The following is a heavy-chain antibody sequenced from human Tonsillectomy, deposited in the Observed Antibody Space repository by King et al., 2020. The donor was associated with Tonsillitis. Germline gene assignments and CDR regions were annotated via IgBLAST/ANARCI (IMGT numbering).Heavy chain of an antibody. J-gene: IGHJ4*02. CDR3: ARDLYGGFGDFGY. V-gene: IGHV4-59*01. D-gene: IGHD3-10*01. Sequence: QLQESGPGLVKPSETLSLTCPVSGGSISSYYWSLIRQPPGKVLEWIGYIYYSVCTNYTPSLKSRVTIYIHTSKNQFSLKLSSVTAADTAVYYCARDLYGGFGDFGYWGQGTLVTVSS. CDR1: GGSISSYY. CDR2: IYYSVCT.